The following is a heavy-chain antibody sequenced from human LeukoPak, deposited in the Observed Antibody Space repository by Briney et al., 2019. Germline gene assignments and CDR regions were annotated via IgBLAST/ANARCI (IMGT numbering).Heavy chain of an antibody. CDR3: ASDWKLSRKSRFDY. CDR2: ISAYNGNI. Sequence: ASVKVSCKASGYTFTSYGISWVRQAPGQGLEWMGWISAYNGNINYAQKLQGRVTITADKSTSTAYMELSSLRSEDTAVYYCASDWKLSRKSRFDYWGQGTLVTVSS. D-gene: IGHD1-1*01. V-gene: IGHV1-18*01. CDR1: GYTFTSYG. J-gene: IGHJ4*02.